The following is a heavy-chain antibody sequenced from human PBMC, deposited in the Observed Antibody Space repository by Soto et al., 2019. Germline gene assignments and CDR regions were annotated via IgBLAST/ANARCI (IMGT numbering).Heavy chain of an antibody. CDR3: ARDRGWELDY. J-gene: IGHJ4*02. CDR2: ISYDGSNK. CDR1: GFTFSSYA. D-gene: IGHD1-26*01. V-gene: IGHV3-30-3*01. Sequence: QVPLVESGGGVVQPGRSLRLSCAASGFTFSSYAMHWVRQAPGKGLEWVAVISYDGSNKYYADSVKGRFTISRDNSKNTLYLQMNSLRAEDTAVYYCARDRGWELDYWGQGTLVTVSS.